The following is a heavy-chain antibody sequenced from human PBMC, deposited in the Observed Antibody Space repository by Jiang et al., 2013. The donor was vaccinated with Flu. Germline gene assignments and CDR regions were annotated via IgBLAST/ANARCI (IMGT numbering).Heavy chain of an antibody. CDR2: ISYDGSNK. D-gene: IGHD3-3*01. CDR3: ARPGYDFWSGSPGEPSPDY. CDR1: TFSSYA. V-gene: IGHV3-30-3*01. J-gene: IGHJ4*02. Sequence: TFSSYAMHWVRQAPGKGLEWVAVISYDGSNKYYADSVKGRFTISRDNSKNTLYLQMNSLRAEDTAVYYCARPGYDFWSGSPGEPSPDYWGQGTLVTVSS.